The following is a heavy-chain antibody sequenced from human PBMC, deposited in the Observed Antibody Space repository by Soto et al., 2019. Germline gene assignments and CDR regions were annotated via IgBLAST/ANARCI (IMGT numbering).Heavy chain of an antibody. J-gene: IGHJ1*01. Sequence: QVPLVQSGAEVKKPGASVKVSCKASGYTFTSYAMHWVRQAPGQRLEWMGWINAGNGNTKYSQKFQGRVTITRDTSASTAYMELSSLRSEDTAVYYCARGIAVAGSFQHWGQGTLVTVSS. CDR3: ARGIAVAGSFQH. CDR2: INAGNGNT. CDR1: GYTFTSYA. D-gene: IGHD6-19*01. V-gene: IGHV1-3*01.